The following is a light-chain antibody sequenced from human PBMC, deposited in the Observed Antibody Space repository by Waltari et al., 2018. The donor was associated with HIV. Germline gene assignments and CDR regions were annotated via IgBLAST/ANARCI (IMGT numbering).Light chain of an antibody. Sequence: DIVLPKSPDSLALSLAGRATITCSPSHRFLSSPGNKNYLAWYQQKPGQPPKLLIYWASTRESGVPDRFSGSGSGTDFTLTISSLQAEDVAVYYCQQYYNTPQTFGQGTKLEIK. V-gene: IGKV4-1*01. CDR2: WAS. CDR1: HRFLSSPGNKNY. CDR3: QQYYNTPQT. J-gene: IGKJ2*01.